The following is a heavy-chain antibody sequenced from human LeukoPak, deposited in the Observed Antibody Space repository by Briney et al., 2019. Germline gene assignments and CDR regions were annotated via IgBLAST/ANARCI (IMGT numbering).Heavy chain of an antibody. V-gene: IGHV4-59*01. Sequence: SETLSLTCTVSGGSISSYYWSWIRQPPGKGLEWIGYIYYSGSTNYNPSLKSRVTISVDTSKNQFSLKLSSVTAADTAVYYCARDYFWSGYSNWFDPWGQGTLVTVSS. CDR3: ARDYFWSGYSNWFDP. D-gene: IGHD3-3*01. CDR1: GGSISSYY. CDR2: IYYSGST. J-gene: IGHJ5*02.